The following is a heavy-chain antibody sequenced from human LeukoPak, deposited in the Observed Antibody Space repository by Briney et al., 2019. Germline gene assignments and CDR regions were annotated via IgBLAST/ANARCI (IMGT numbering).Heavy chain of an antibody. V-gene: IGHV4-59*11. CDR3: ARGSSFFDY. CDR2: IYYSGSI. Sequence: SETLSLTCSVSGDSLSSHYWSWIRQPPGKGLEWIGYIYYSGSINYNPSLQSRVTISVDTSKNQFSLKLSSVTAAGTAVYYCARGSSFFDYWGQGTLVTVSS. CDR1: GDSLSSHY. J-gene: IGHJ4*02. D-gene: IGHD6-6*01.